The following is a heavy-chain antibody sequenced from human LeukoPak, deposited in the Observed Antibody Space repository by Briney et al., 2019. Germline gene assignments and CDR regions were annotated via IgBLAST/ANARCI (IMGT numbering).Heavy chain of an antibody. V-gene: IGHV3-33*01. CDR2: IWFDGSNK. D-gene: IGHD3-10*01. CDR3: GGASGPFDC. Sequence: GGSLRLSCAASGFTFSTYGMHWVRQAPGKGLEWVAVIWFDGSNKYYADSVKGRFTISRDNSKNTLYLQMNSLRAEDTGVNSFGGASGPFDCWGQGTLVTVS. CDR1: GFTFSTYG. J-gene: IGHJ4*02.